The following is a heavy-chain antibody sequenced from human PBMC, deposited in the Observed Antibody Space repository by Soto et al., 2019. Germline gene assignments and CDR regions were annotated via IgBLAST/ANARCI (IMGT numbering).Heavy chain of an antibody. CDR2: ISAYNGNT. CDR1: GYTFTSYG. Sequence: ASVKVSCKASGYTFTSYGISWVRQAPGQGLEWMGWISAYNGNTNYAQKLQGRVTMTTDTSTSTAYMELRSLRSDDTAVYYCARDRAGLTYYDFWSGTNFDYWGQGTLVTVSS. CDR3: ARDRAGLTYYDFWSGTNFDY. J-gene: IGHJ4*02. V-gene: IGHV1-18*01. D-gene: IGHD3-3*01.